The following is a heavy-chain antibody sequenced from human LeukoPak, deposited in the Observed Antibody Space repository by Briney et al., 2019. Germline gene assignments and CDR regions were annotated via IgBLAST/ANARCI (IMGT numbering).Heavy chain of an antibody. V-gene: IGHV3-15*01. D-gene: IGHD2-2*01. CDR2: IKGKTDGGTR. CDR3: TTDGFLLVGGKSDYVDV. CDR1: GFTFNNAW. Sequence: GGSLRLSCVASGFTFNNAWMTWVRQAPGKGLEWVGRIKGKTDGGTRDYAAPVKGRFTISRDDSKKTLYLQMNSLRREDTAVYYCTTDGFLLVGGKSDYVDVRGKGATVIVSS. J-gene: IGHJ6*03.